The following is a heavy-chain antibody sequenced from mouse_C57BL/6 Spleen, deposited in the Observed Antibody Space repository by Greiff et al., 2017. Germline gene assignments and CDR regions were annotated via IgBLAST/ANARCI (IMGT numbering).Heavy chain of an antibody. CDR1: GYSITSGYY. V-gene: IGHV3-6*01. Sequence: EVQLVESGPGLVKPSQSLSLTCSVTGYSITSGYYWNWIRQFPGNKLEWMGYISYDGSNNYNPSLKNRISITRDTSKNQFFLKLNSVTTEDTATYYCARVDWDDYAMDYWGQGTSVTVSS. D-gene: IGHD4-1*01. CDR2: ISYDGSN. CDR3: ARVDWDDYAMDY. J-gene: IGHJ4*01.